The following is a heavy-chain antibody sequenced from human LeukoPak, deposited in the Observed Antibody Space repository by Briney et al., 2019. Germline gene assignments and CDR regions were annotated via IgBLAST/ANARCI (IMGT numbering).Heavy chain of an antibody. J-gene: IGHJ5*02. CDR2: IYSDSSA. CDR1: GFTVSFNY. D-gene: IGHD3-10*01. Sequence: GGSLRLSCAASGFTVSFNYMSWVRQTPGKGLEWVAVIYSDSSADYTDSVKGRFTISRDNSKNTLYLQMNSLRAEDTAVYYCARGLLWFGEPPSWGQGTLVTVSS. CDR3: ARGLLWFGEPPS. V-gene: IGHV3-53*01.